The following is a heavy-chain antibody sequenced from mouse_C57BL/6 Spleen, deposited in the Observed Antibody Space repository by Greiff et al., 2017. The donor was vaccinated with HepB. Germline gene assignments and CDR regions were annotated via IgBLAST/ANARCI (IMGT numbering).Heavy chain of an antibody. CDR1: GYTFTDYY. CDR2: INPNNGGT. V-gene: IGHV1-26*01. Sequence: EVKLQESGPELVKPGASVKISCKASGYTFTDYYMNWVKQSLGKSLEWIGDINPNNGGTSYNQKFKGKATLTVDKSSSTAYMELRSLTSEDSAVYYCARNFYAMDYWGQGTSVTVSS. J-gene: IGHJ4*01. CDR3: ARNFYAMDY.